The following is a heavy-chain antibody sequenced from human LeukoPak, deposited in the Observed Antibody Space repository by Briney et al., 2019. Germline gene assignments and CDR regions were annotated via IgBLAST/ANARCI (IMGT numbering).Heavy chain of an antibody. V-gene: IGHV1-8*03. J-gene: IGHJ4*02. CDR1: GYTFTSYD. CDR2: MNPSSGNT. CDR3: ARGVDSSGYYAIDY. D-gene: IGHD3-22*01. Sequence: ASVKVSCKASGYTFTSYDINWVRQATGQGLEWMGWMNPSSGNTGYAQKFQGRVTITWNTSISTAYMELSSLRSEDTAVYYCARGVDSSGYYAIDYWGQGTLVTVSS.